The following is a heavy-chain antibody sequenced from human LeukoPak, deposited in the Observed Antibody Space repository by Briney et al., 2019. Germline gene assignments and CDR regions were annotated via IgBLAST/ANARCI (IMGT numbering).Heavy chain of an antibody. CDR2: ISASGVSK. Sequence: GGSLRLSCAASGFTFSSYAMSWVRQAPGTGLEWVSTISASGVSKYFADSVKGRFTISRDNSKYTLYLQMNSLTAEDTAVYYCAKDLGFRGASGYWGQGTLVTVSS. CDR1: GFTFSSYA. J-gene: IGHJ4*02. D-gene: IGHD3-10*01. V-gene: IGHV3-23*01. CDR3: AKDLGFRGASGY.